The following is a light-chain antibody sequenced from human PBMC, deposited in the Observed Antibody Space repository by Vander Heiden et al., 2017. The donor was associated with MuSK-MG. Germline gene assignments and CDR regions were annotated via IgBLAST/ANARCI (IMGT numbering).Light chain of an antibody. Sequence: QSVLTQPPSVSGAPAQRVTISCAGSSSNIGSGYDVHWYQQLPGAAPKLLIYGNTIRPSGVPDRFSGSKSGTSASLAITGLQAEDEADYYCQSYDSSLSGSLFGGGTKLTVL. V-gene: IGLV1-40*01. J-gene: IGLJ2*01. CDR3: QSYDSSLSGSL. CDR1: SSNIGSGYD. CDR2: GNT.